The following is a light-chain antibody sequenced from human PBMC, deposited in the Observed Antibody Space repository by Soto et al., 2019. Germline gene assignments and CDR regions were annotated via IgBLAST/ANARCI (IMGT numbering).Light chain of an antibody. J-gene: IGLJ2*01. CDR1: SSDVGNYNL. CDR3: CSYAGSFTFDV. V-gene: IGLV2-23*03. Sequence: QSVLTQPASVSGSPGQSITISCTGTSSDVGNYNLVSWYQQFPGKAPKLIIYEGSRRPSGVSNRFSVSKSGNTASLTISGLQAEDEADYYCCSYAGSFTFDVFGGGTKLTVL. CDR2: EGS.